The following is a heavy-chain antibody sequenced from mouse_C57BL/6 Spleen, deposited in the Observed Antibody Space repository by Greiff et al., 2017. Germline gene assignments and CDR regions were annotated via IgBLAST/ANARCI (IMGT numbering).Heavy chain of an antibody. CDR1: GYTFTSYW. Sequence: VQLQQPGTELVKPGASVKLSCKASGYTFTSYWMPWVKQRPGQGLEWIGNINPSNGGTNYNEKFKSKATLTVDKSSSTAYMQLSSLTSEDSAVYYCASYYYGSPHYFDYWGQGTTLTVSS. V-gene: IGHV1-53*01. D-gene: IGHD1-1*01. CDR3: ASYYYGSPHYFDY. J-gene: IGHJ2*01. CDR2: INPSNGGT.